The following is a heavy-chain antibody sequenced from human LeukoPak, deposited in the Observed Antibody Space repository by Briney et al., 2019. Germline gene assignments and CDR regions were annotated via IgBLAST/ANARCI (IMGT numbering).Heavy chain of an antibody. J-gene: IGHJ3*02. Sequence: SETLSLTCTVSGGSISSYYWSWIRQPPGKGLGWIAYIYYSGSTNYKPSLKSRVTISIDTSKNQFSLKLNSVTAADTAVYYCARGLIRQSAFDIWGQGTMVTVSS. CDR1: GGSISSYY. CDR2: IYYSGST. D-gene: IGHD2-8*01. V-gene: IGHV4-59*01. CDR3: ARGLIRQSAFDI.